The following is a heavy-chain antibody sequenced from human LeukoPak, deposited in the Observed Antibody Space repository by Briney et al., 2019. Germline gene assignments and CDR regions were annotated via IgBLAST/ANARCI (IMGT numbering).Heavy chain of an antibody. CDR1: GYTFTSYY. CDR3: AKGKGNIVGPYNWFDP. D-gene: IGHD1-26*01. V-gene: IGHV1-2*02. Sequence: AASVKVSCKASGYTFTSYYMHCVRQAPGQGLGWMGWINPNSGGTNYAQKFQGRVTMTRDTSISTAYMELSRLRSDDTAVYYCAKGKGNIVGPYNWFDPWGQGTLVTVSS. J-gene: IGHJ5*02. CDR2: INPNSGGT.